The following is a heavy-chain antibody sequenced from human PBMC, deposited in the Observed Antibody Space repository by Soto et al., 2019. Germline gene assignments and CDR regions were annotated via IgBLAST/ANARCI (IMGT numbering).Heavy chain of an antibody. D-gene: IGHD2-21*02. CDR2: IYWDHEK. J-gene: IGHJ6*02. CDR1: GFSLHTSGVG. CDR3: AHMSKDDRDRSIHGLDV. V-gene: IGHV2-5*02. Sequence: QITLKESGPTLVKPTQTLTLTCTFSGFSLHTSGVGVGWIRQPPGKALEWLALIYWDHEKRYSPSLRSRLTITKDTSKNQVVLALTNVDPVDTATYFCAHMSKDDRDRSIHGLDVWGPGATVTVSS.